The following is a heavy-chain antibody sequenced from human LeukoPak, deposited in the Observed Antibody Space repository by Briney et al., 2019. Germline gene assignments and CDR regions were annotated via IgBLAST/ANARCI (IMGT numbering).Heavy chain of an antibody. Sequence: GGSLRLSCAASGFTFDDYAMHWVRQAPGKGLEWVSGISWNSGSIGHADSVKGRFTISRDNAKNSLYLQMNSLRAEDTALYYCAKDTGSSGPFDYWGQGTLVTVSS. CDR1: GFTFDDYA. CDR3: AKDTGSSGPFDY. J-gene: IGHJ4*02. V-gene: IGHV3-9*01. CDR2: ISWNSGSI. D-gene: IGHD6-19*01.